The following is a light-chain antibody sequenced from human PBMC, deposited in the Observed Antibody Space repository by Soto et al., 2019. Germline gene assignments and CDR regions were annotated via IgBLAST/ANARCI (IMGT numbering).Light chain of an antibody. V-gene: IGKV1-39*01. CDR1: QSISTF. CDR3: QQSYTTPRT. J-gene: IGKJ1*01. Sequence: DIQMTQSPSSLSASVGDRVSVTCRASQSISTFLNWYQQRPGEAPKLLIYPASSLKGGVPSRFSGSGFGADFTLTIGSLQPEDFATYYCQQSYTTPRTFGQGTKVEVK. CDR2: PAS.